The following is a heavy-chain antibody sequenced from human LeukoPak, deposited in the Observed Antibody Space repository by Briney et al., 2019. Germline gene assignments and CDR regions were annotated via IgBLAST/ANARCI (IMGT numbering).Heavy chain of an antibody. CDR1: GGSISSSNW. V-gene: IGHV4-4*02. D-gene: IGHD3-10*01. CDR3: ARSQGLLWFGELSFPHYFDY. Sequence: SRTLSLTCAVSGGSISSSNWWSWVRQPPGKGLEWIGELYHSGSTNYNPSLKRRVTISVDKSKNQFSLKLSSVTAADTAVYYCARSQGLLWFGELSFPHYFDYWGQGTLVTVSS. CDR2: LYHSGST. J-gene: IGHJ4*02.